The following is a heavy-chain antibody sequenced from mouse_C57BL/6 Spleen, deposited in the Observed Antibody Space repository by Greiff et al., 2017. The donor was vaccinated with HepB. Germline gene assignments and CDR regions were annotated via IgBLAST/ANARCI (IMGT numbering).Heavy chain of an antibody. D-gene: IGHD1-1*01. CDR2: IYPRSGNT. CDR3: ARGGDGSSPFDY. V-gene: IGHV1-81*01. J-gene: IGHJ2*01. CDR1: GYTFTSYG. Sequence: LQESGAELARPGASVKLSCKASGYTFTSYGISWVKQRTGQGLEWIGEIYPRSGNTYYNEKFKGKATLTADKSSSTAYMELRSLTSEDSAVYFCARGGDGSSPFDYWGQGTTLTVSS.